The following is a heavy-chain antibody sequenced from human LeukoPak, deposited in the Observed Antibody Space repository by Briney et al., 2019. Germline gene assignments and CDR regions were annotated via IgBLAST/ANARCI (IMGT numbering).Heavy chain of an antibody. CDR2: IYSGGDT. Sequence: GSLRLSCAASGFTVSNNYMSWVRQAPGKGLEWVSVIYSGGDTYYADSVKGRFTISRDNSKNTLYLQMNSLRTEDTAVYYCARAYDWNYVYWGQGTLVTVSS. CDR3: ARAYDWNYVY. V-gene: IGHV3-66*01. CDR1: GFTVSNNY. D-gene: IGHD1-7*01. J-gene: IGHJ4*02.